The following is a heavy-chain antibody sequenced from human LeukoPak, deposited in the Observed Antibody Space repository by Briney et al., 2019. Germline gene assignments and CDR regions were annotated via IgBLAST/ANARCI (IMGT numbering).Heavy chain of an antibody. J-gene: IGHJ3*02. CDR1: GGSISSSSNY. CDR2: IYYSGST. D-gene: IGHD2-2*01. CDR3: ARRHCSSTNCYGDAFDI. Sequence: SETLSLTCTVSGGSISSSSNYWGWIRQPPGKGLEWIGNIYYSGSTYYNPSLKSRVTISVDTSKNQFSLNLISVTAADTAVYYCARRHCSSTNCYGDAFDIWGQGTKVTVSS. V-gene: IGHV4-39*01.